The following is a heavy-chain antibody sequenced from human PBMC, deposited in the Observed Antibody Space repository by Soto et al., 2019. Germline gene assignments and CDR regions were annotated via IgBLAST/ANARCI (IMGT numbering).Heavy chain of an antibody. Sequence: GGSLRLSCSASGFTFSSYAMHWVRQAPGKGLEYVSAISSNGGSTYYADSVKGRFTISRDNSKNTLYLQMSSLRAEDTAVYYCVKDRAPGGWYAISGGMDVWGQGTTVTVSS. CDR3: VKDRAPGGWYAISGGMDV. V-gene: IGHV3-64D*08. J-gene: IGHJ6*02. D-gene: IGHD6-19*01. CDR2: ISSNGGST. CDR1: GFTFSSYA.